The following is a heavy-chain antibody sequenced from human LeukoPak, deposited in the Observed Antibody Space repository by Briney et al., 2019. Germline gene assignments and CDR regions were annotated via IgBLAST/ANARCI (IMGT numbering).Heavy chain of an antibody. V-gene: IGHV1-69*13. D-gene: IGHD6-19*01. CDR3: AREGGIAVAGFDY. CDR2: IIPIFGTA. CDR1: GYTFTGYY. J-gene: IGHJ4*02. Sequence: SVKVSCKASGYTFTGYYMHWVRQAPGQGLELMGGIIPIFGTANYAQKFQGRVTITADESTSTAYMELSSLRSEDTAVYYCAREGGIAVAGFDYWGQGTLVTVSS.